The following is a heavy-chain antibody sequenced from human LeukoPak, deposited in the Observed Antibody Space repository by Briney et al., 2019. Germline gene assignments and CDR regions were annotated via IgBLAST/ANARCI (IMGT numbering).Heavy chain of an antibody. CDR3: ARDAYSSSEVDWFDP. CDR1: GGSISSGGYY. Sequence: SQTLSLTCTVSGGSISSGGYYWSWIRQHPGKGLEWIGYIYYSGSTNYNPSLKSRVTISVDTSKNQFSLKLSSVTAADMAVYYCARDAYSSSEVDWFDPWGQGTLVTVSS. D-gene: IGHD6-13*01. CDR2: IYYSGST. V-gene: IGHV4-31*03. J-gene: IGHJ5*02.